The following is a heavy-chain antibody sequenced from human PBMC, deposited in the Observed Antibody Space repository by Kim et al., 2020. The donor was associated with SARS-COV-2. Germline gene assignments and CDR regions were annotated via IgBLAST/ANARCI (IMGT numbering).Heavy chain of an antibody. CDR1: GYTFTSYD. V-gene: IGHV1-8*01. J-gene: IGHJ6*02. CDR3: ARGRLYCSSTSCYSYYYGMDV. Sequence: GSVKVSCKASGYTFTSYDINWVRQATGQGLEWMGWMNPNSGNTGYAQKFQGRVTMTRNTSISTAYMELSSLRSEDTAVYYCARGRLYCSSTSCYSYYYGMDVWGQGTTVTVYS. D-gene: IGHD2-2*02. CDR2: MNPNSGNT.